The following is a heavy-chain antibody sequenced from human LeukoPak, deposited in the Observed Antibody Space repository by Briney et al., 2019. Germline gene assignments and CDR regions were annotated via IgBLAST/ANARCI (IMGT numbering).Heavy chain of an antibody. CDR3: ARAIVYCSSTSCYISDAFDI. V-gene: IGHV1-8*03. Sequence: ASVKVSCKASGYTFTSYDINWVRQATGQGLEWMGWMNPNSGNTGYAQKFQGRVTITRNTSISTAYMELSSLRSEGTAVYYCARAIVYCSSTSCYISDAFDIWGQGTMVTVSS. CDR2: MNPNSGNT. D-gene: IGHD2-2*02. J-gene: IGHJ3*02. CDR1: GYTFTSYD.